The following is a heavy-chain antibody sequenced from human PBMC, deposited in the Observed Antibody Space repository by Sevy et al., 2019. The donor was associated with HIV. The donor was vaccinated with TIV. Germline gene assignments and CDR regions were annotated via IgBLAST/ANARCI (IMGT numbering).Heavy chain of an antibody. V-gene: IGHV3-48*02. Sequence: GGSLRLSCAASGFTFSSYSMNWVRQAPGKGLEWVSYISSSSSTIYYADSVKGRFTISRDNAKNSLYLQMYSLRDEDTAVYYCARDMAAYCGGDCYSPNYGMDVWGQGTTVTVSS. J-gene: IGHJ6*02. CDR1: GFTFSSYS. CDR3: ARDMAAYCGGDCYSPNYGMDV. CDR2: ISSSSSTI. D-gene: IGHD2-21*02.